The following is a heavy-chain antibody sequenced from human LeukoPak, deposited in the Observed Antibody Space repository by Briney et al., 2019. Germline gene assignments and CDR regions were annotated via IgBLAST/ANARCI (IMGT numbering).Heavy chain of an antibody. V-gene: IGHV4-4*07. CDR1: GGSISSYY. J-gene: IGHJ1*01. Sequence: PSQTLSLTCTVSGGSISSYYWSWIRQPAGKGLEWIGRIYTSGSTNYNPSLKSRVTISVDKSKNQFSLKLSSVTAADTAVYYCAREGIAASRYFQHWGQGTLVTASS. CDR3: AREGIAASRYFQH. CDR2: IYTSGST. D-gene: IGHD6-13*01.